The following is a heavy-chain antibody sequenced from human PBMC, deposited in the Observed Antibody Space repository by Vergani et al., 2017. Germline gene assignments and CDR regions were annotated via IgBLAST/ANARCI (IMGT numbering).Heavy chain of an antibody. V-gene: IGHV4-4*03. CDR3: ATIGYRRWGYYFDY. CDR2: ICHTEDT. Sequence: QVQLQESGPGLVKPPGTLSLTCAVSCDSISSDNCWTWVRQPPGKGLEWIGEICHTEDTKYSPSLKSRVTVSVDESRNLFSLRLNSVTAADTAVYYCATIGYRRWGYYFDYLLQGILVSVSS. J-gene: IGHJ4*02. D-gene: IGHD2-2*02. CDR1: CDSISSDNC.